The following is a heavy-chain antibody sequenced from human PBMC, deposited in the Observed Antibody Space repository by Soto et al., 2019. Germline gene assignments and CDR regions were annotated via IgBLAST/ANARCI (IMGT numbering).Heavy chain of an antibody. CDR2: IYWDDDK. CDR1: GFSLTTRGVG. D-gene: IGHD3-16*01. CDR3: AHIPNYYQYDWFDP. V-gene: IGHV2-5*02. J-gene: IGHJ5*02. Sequence: QITLKESGPTLVKPTQTLTLTCTFSGFSLTTRGVGVGWIRPPPGKALECLALIYWDDDKRHRPSLQSRLSITKDTSKNQVVLTMTNVDPVDTATYYCAHIPNYYQYDWFDPWGQGTLVSVSS.